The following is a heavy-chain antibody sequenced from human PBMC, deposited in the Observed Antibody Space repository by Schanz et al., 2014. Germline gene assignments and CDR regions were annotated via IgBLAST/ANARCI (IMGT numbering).Heavy chain of an antibody. CDR2: ISFSGNTI. J-gene: IGHJ4*02. CDR3: ATGPSGSLDY. V-gene: IGHV3-48*01. CDR1: GLIFSTYT. D-gene: IGHD3-10*01. Sequence: EVQLVESGGGLVRPGGSLRLSCTTSGLIFSTYTLNWVRQAPGKGLEWISYISFSGNTIYYADSVKGRFTISRDNAKNSVFLQMNRLRAEDTAVYYCATGPSGSLDYWGQGTLVTVSS.